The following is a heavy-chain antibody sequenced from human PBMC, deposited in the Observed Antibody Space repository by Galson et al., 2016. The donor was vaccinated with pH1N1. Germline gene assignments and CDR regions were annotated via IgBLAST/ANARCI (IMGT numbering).Heavy chain of an antibody. Sequence: SLRLSCAASGFTFSNVWMSWVRQAPGKGLEWVGRIKSKTDGGTTDYATPVKGRFTISRDDSKNTLYLQMNSLKTEDTDVYYCTTDDYDNGGCEGGRAFDYWGQGTLVTVSS. CDR1: GFTFSNVW. D-gene: IGHD3-22*01. CDR2: IKSKTDGGTT. J-gene: IGHJ4*02. V-gene: IGHV3-15*01. CDR3: TTDDYDNGGCEGGRAFDY.